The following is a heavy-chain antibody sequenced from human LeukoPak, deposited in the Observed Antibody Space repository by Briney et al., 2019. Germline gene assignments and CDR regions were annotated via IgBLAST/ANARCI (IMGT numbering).Heavy chain of an antibody. Sequence: ASVKVSCKASGYTFTGYYMHWVRQAPGQGLEWMGWINPNSGGTNYAQKLQGRVTMTRDTSISTAYMELSRLRSDDTAVYYCARDIAAAGISRPITPYGMDVWGQGTTVTVSS. CDR2: INPNSGGT. D-gene: IGHD6-13*01. CDR1: GYTFTGYY. CDR3: ARDIAAAGISRPITPYGMDV. V-gene: IGHV1-2*02. J-gene: IGHJ6*02.